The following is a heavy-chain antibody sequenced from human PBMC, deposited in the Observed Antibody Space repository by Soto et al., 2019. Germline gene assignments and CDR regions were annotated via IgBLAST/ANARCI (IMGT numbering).Heavy chain of an antibody. CDR1: GFTFSNAW. V-gene: IGHV3-15*01. CDR3: TTSTPFWSGLGNYYYYGMDV. Sequence: GGSLRLSCAASGFTFSNAWMSWVRQAPGKGLEWVGRIKSKADGGTTDYAAPVKGRFTISRDDSKNTLYLQMNSLKTEDTAVYYCTTSTPFWSGLGNYYYYGMDVWGQGTTVTVSS. J-gene: IGHJ6*02. D-gene: IGHD3-3*01. CDR2: IKSKADGGTT.